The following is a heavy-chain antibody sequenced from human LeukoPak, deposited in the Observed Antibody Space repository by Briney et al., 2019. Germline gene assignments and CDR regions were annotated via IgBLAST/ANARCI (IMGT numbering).Heavy chain of an antibody. J-gene: IGHJ4*02. CDR2: VDYGGNT. D-gene: IGHD6-13*01. CDR1: GGSISTYY. Sequence: PSETLSLTCTVSGGSISTYYWTWIRQPPGKGLEWIGYVDYGGNTDYNPSLKSRVTISVDMSKNQFSLRLSSVTAADTAVYYCARRSLRNSSWDCWGQGTLVTVSS. CDR3: ARRSLRNSSWDC. V-gene: IGHV4-59*01.